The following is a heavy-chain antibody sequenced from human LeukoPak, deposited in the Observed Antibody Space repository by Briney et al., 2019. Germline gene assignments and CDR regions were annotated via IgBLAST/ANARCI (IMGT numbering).Heavy chain of an antibody. J-gene: IGHJ4*02. D-gene: IGHD2-8*01. CDR3: ARRYCTNGVCYRIDY. CDR2: IYYSGST. V-gene: IGHV4-59*12. Sequence: SETLSLTCTVSGGSISSYYWSWIRQPPGKGLEWIGYIYYSGSTNYNPSLKSRVTISIDTSMNQFSLKLSSVTAADTAVYYCARRYCTNGVCYRIDYWGQGTLVTVSS. CDR1: GGSISSYY.